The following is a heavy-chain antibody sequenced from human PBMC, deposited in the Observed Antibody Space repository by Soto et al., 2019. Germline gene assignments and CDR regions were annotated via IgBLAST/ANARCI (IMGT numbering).Heavy chain of an antibody. CDR1: GGSFSGYY. CDR2: INHSGST. J-gene: IGHJ5*02. D-gene: IGHD3-3*01. V-gene: IGHV4-34*01. CDR3: ARGRHTTIFGVVILTRWFDP. Sequence: SETLSLTCAVYGGSFSGYYWSWIRQPPGKGLEWIGEINHSGSTNYNPSLKSRVTISVDTSKNQFSLKLSSVTAADTAVYYCARGRHTTIFGVVILTRWFDPWGQGTLVTVSS.